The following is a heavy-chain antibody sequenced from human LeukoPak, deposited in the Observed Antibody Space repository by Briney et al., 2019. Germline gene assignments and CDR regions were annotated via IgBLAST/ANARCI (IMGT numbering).Heavy chain of an antibody. Sequence: TSETLSLTCTVPGGSISGYYWSWIRQPAGEGLEWIGRLFSDGSTTYNPSLKSRVTMSVDTSKNQFSLKLSSVTAADTAVYYCTKEPAPWGQGILVTVSS. J-gene: IGHJ5*02. V-gene: IGHV4-4*07. CDR3: TKEPAP. CDR1: GGSISGYY. CDR2: LFSDGST.